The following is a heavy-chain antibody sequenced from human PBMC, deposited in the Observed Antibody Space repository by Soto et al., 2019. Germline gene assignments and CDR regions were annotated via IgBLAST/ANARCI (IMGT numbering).Heavy chain of an antibody. V-gene: IGHV1-69*01. CDR1: GGTFSSYA. CDR3: ARGTVTTRYYDYYGMDV. CDR2: IIPIFGTA. J-gene: IGHJ6*02. D-gene: IGHD4-17*01. Sequence: QVQLVQSGAEVKKPGSSVKVSCKASGGTFSSYAISWVRQAPGQGLEWMGGIIPIFGTANYAQKFQGRVTITADESTSTAYMELSSLRSEDTAVYYCARGTVTTRYYDYYGMDVWGQGTTVTVSS.